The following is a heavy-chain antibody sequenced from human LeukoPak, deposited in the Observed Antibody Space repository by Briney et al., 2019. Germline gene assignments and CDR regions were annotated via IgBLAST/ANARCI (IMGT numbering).Heavy chain of an antibody. D-gene: IGHD3-9*01. V-gene: IGHV6-1*01. J-gene: IGHJ4*02. CDR3: ARDVGTTGWHTFDY. Sequence: SQTLSLTCAISGDSDGAWNWIRQSPSRGLEWLGRIYYRSKWYNDYAGSLISRITISPDTSKNQFSLQLYSVTPEDTAVYYCARDVGTTGWHTFDYWGQGTLVTVSS. CDR2: IYYRSKWYN. CDR1: GDSDGA.